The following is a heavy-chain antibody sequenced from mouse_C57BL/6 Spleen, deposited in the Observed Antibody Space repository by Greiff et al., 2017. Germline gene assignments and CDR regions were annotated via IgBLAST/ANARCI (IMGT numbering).Heavy chain of an antibody. D-gene: IGHD1-1*01. V-gene: IGHV1-69*01. Sequence: VQLQQPGAELVMPGASVKLSCKASGYTFPSYWMHWVKQRPGQGLEWIGEIDPSDSYTNYNQKFKGKSTLTVDKSSSTAYMQLSSLTSEDSAVYYCARRVYGSSLYYAMDYWGQGTSVTVSS. CDR2: IDPSDSYT. CDR3: ARRVYGSSLYYAMDY. CDR1: GYTFPSYW. J-gene: IGHJ4*01.